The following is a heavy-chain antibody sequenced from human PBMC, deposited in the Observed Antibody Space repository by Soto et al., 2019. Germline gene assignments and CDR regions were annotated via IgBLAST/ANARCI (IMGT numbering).Heavy chain of an antibody. V-gene: IGHV4-30-4*01. CDR3: GALLAGG. J-gene: IGHJ4*02. Sequence: QVQLQEPGPRLVSPSETLSLTYTVSGASVTSGDFYWSWIRQPPGKGLEWIGYIYYNETAYYTPSLKSRTAISVDTSKNHFTLTLTSVTAADTAIYYCGALLAGGWGQGSLVTVSS. CDR2: IYYNETA. CDR1: GASVTSGDFY. D-gene: IGHD3-10*01.